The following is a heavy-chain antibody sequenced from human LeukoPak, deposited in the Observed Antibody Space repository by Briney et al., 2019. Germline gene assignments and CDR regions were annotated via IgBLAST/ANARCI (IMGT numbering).Heavy chain of an antibody. CDR3: AKESFNDYGDYGIDY. CDR2: IRYDGSNK. Sequence: SCKASGYTFTSYYMHWVRQAPGKGLEWVAFIRYDGSNKYYADSVKGRFTISRDNSKNTLYLQMNSLRAEDTAVYYCAKESFNDYGDYGIDYWGQGTLVTVSS. V-gene: IGHV3-30*02. J-gene: IGHJ4*02. CDR1: GYTFTSYY. D-gene: IGHD4-17*01.